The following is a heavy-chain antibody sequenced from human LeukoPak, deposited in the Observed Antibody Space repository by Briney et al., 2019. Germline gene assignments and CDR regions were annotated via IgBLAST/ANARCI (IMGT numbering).Heavy chain of an antibody. CDR1: GFSIRSSNW. J-gene: IGHJ5*02. CDR3: ARKPDSRNWFDP. D-gene: IGHD1-14*01. CDR2: IYYDGSI. V-gene: IGHV4-28*05. Sequence: SDTLSLTCAVSGFSIRSSNWWGWIRQPPGKGLEWIAYIYYDGSIYYNPSLRSRVTMSVDTSKNQFSLRLNSVTAVDTAVYYCARKPDSRNWFDPWGQGTLVIVSS.